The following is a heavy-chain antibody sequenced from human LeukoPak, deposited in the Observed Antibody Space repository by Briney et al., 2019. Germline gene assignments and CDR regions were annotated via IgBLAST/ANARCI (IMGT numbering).Heavy chain of an antibody. D-gene: IGHD3-16*01. CDR3: AKWGADKVEWRHYVDS. Sequence: GGSLRLSCAVSGSTFSKYIMSWVRQAPVKGLEWVSGISDKGVYTAYAGSVEGRFTISRDNSKNTLHMQMNSLRAEDTAIYYCAKWGADKVEWRHYVDSWGQGTLVIVSS. CDR1: GSTFSKYI. V-gene: IGHV3-23*01. CDR2: ISDKGVYT. J-gene: IGHJ4*02.